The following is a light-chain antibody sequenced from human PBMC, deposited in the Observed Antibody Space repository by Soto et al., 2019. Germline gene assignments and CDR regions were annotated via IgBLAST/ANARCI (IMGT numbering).Light chain of an antibody. CDR2: LGS. Sequence: DVVMTQSPLSLPVTPGEPASISCRSSQSLLYSNGYNYLDWYVQKPGQSPQLLIYLGSNRASGVPDRISGRGSGTDFTLEISRVEAEDVGVYYCLQGRHTPFTFGPGTAVDIK. V-gene: IGKV2-28*01. CDR3: LQGRHTPFT. CDR1: QSLLYSNGYNY. J-gene: IGKJ3*01.